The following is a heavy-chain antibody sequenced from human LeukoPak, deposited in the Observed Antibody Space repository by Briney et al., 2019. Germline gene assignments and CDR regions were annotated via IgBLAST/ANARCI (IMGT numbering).Heavy chain of an antibody. J-gene: IGHJ6*02. CDR3: ARLYYDFWSGYLLYYYYYGMDV. V-gene: IGHV3-7*01. D-gene: IGHD3-3*01. CDR1: GFTFSSYW. Sequence: GGSLRLSCAASGFTFSSYWMSWVRQAPGKGLEWVANIKQDGSEKYYADSVKGRFTISRDNAKNSLYLQMNSLRAEDTAVYYCARLYYDFWSGYLLYYYYYGMDVWGQGTTVTVSS. CDR2: IKQDGSEK.